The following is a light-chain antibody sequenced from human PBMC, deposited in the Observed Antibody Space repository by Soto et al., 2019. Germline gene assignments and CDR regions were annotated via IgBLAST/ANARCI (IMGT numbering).Light chain of an antibody. Sequence: QAVVTQPPSVSGAPGQTVTISCTGSTSNIGAGYDVHWYQQLPGTAPRLLISSHNNRPSGVPDRFFGSKSGTSASLTIIGLQAEDEADYYCSSHTSTSTWVFGAGTKLTVL. J-gene: IGLJ3*02. CDR1: TSNIGAGYD. CDR2: SHN. CDR3: SSHTSTSTWV. V-gene: IGLV1-40*01.